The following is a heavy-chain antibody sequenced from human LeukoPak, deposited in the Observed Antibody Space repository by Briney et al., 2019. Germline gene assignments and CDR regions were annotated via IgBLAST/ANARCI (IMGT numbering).Heavy chain of an antibody. V-gene: IGHV1-18*01. Sequence: VASVKVSCKASGYTFTSYGITWVRQAPGQGLEWMGWISAYNGNTNYAQKLQGRVTMTTDTSTSTAYMELRSLRSDDTAVYYCARARGYCSGGSCYADYWGQGTLVTVSS. CDR1: GYTFTSYG. D-gene: IGHD2-15*01. J-gene: IGHJ4*02. CDR2: ISAYNGNT. CDR3: ARARGYCSGGSCYADY.